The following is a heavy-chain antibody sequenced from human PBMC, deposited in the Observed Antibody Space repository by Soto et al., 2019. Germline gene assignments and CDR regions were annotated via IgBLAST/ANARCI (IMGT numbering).Heavy chain of an antibody. V-gene: IGHV1-3*01. Sequence: ASVKVSCKASGYTFTSYAMHWVRQAPGQRLEWMGWINAGNGNTKYSQKYQGRVTITRDTSASTAYMELSSLRSEDTAVYYCARLGHYYDSSGYQSWGQGTLVTVSS. CDR3: ARLGHYYDSSGYQS. J-gene: IGHJ5*02. CDR2: INAGNGNT. D-gene: IGHD3-22*01. CDR1: GYTFTSYA.